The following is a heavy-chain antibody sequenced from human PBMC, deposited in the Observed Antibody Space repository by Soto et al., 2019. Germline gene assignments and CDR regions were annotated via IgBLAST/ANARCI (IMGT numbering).Heavy chain of an antibody. D-gene: IGHD5-18*01. CDR2: IHHSGST. V-gene: IGHV4-4*02. CDR3: AKNLQLWFGIDD. Sequence: QVQLQESGPGLVKPSGTLTLTCAVSVGSIRSDNWWSWVRQPPGKGLEWIGEIHHSGSTNYNPSAESRRSISVEKSKHQFSLKLSSVTAADTAFYYCAKNLQLWFGIDDWGQGTLVTVSS. J-gene: IGHJ4*02. CDR1: VGSIRSDNW.